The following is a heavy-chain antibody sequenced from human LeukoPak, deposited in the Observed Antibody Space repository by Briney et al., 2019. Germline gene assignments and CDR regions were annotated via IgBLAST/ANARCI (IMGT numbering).Heavy chain of an antibody. CDR3: VKGCSYTGCYTSEY. V-gene: IGHV3-33*06. Sequence: HPGRSLRLSCAASGFTFGNYGMHWVRQAPGKGLEWVAVIWYDGSNKYYADSVKGRFTISRDNSKNTLYMQMNSLRVEDTAVYYCVKGCSYTGCYTSEYWGQGTLVTVSS. CDR1: GFTFGNYG. D-gene: IGHD2-15*01. CDR2: IWYDGSNK. J-gene: IGHJ4*02.